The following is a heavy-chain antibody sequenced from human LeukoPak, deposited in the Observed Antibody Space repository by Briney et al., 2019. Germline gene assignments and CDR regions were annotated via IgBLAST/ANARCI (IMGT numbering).Heavy chain of an antibody. Sequence: SETLSVTCTVYGGSFSGYYWSWIRQPPGKGLEWIGEINQSGSTNYNPSLKSRVTISADTSKNQFSLKLNSMTAADTAVYYCARLYGSGSYYRHWGQGTLVTVSS. D-gene: IGHD3-10*01. J-gene: IGHJ4*02. CDR1: GGSFSGYY. CDR2: INQSGST. CDR3: ARLYGSGSYYRH. V-gene: IGHV4-34*01.